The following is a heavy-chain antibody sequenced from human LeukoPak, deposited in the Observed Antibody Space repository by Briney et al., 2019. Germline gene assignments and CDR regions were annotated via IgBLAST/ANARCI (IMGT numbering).Heavy chain of an antibody. J-gene: IGHJ3*02. Sequence: GESLKISCKGSGYSFTNYWIGWVRQMPGKGLEWMGIIYPGDSDTRYSPSFQGQVTISADKSISTAYLQWSSLKASDTVMYYCARHAGTVAIPNGAFDIWGQGTMVTVSS. D-gene: IGHD6-19*01. CDR3: ARHAGTVAIPNGAFDI. V-gene: IGHV5-51*01. CDR2: IYPGDSDT. CDR1: GYSFTNYW.